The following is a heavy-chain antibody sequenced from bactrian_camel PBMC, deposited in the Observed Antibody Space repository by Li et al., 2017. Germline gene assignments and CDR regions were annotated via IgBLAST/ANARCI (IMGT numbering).Heavy chain of an antibody. J-gene: IGHJ4*01. CDR3: AAARLRLWGDLPPLVEYEYNY. V-gene: IGHV3S40*01. Sequence: VQLVESGGGSAQTGGSLNLTCVASGFTFSNYRMTWVRQAPGKGLEWVSCVTSGGGKAYYADSVKGRFTIFQDAADNTVYLQMDSLKPDDSAMYYCAAARLRLWGDLPPLVEYEYNYWGQGTQVTVS. D-gene: IGHD1*01. CDR2: VTSGGGKA. CDR1: GFTFSNYR.